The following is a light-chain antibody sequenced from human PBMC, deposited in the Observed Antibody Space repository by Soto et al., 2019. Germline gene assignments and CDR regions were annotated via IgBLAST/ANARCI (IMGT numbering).Light chain of an antibody. Sequence: DIVMTQSPLSLPVTPGEPASISCRSSQSLLHSNGYNSLDWYLQKPGQSPQLLIYLCSNRASGVPDRFSGSGSGTDFTLKISRVEAEDVGVYYCMQALQTPRTFGQGTKLEIK. J-gene: IGKJ2*02. CDR3: MQALQTPRT. CDR1: QSLLHSNGYNS. V-gene: IGKV2-28*01. CDR2: LCS.